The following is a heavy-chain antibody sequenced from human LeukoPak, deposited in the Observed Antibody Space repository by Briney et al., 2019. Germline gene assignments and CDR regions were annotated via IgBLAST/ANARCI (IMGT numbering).Heavy chain of an antibody. Sequence: PGGSLRLSCAASGFTFSSYEMNWVRQAPGKGLEWVSSITSCSSYIYYADSVKGRFTISRDNAKNSLYLQMNSLRAEDTAVYYCARDPYSGSYGDYYYYFMDVWGKGTTVTISS. CDR1: GFTFSSYE. D-gene: IGHD1-26*01. CDR2: ITSCSSYI. J-gene: IGHJ6*03. V-gene: IGHV3-21*01. CDR3: ARDPYSGSYGDYYYYFMDV.